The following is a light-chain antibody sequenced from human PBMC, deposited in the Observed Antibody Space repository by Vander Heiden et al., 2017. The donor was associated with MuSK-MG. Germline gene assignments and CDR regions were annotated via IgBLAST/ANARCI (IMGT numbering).Light chain of an antibody. Sequence: EIVLTQSPATLSLSPGERATLSCRASQSVSSYLAWYQQKPGQAPRLLIYDASNRATGIKARFSGSGYGTDFTLTISSLEPEDFAVYYCQQRSNWHPALTFGGGTKVEIK. V-gene: IGKV3-11*01. CDR2: DAS. CDR1: QSVSSY. CDR3: QQRSNWHPALT. J-gene: IGKJ4*01.